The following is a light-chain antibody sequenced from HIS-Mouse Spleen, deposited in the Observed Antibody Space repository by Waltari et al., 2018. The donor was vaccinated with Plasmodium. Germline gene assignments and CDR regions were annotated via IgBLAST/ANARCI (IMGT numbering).Light chain of an antibody. CDR2: EDS. V-gene: IGLV3-10*01. J-gene: IGLJ3*02. Sequence: SYELTQPPSVSVSPGQTARITCSGDALQKQYAYWYQQKSGQAPVLVIYEDSKRPSGIPERFSGSSSGTMAPLTISGAQVEDEADYYCYSTDSSGNHRVFGGGTKLTVL. CDR3: YSTDSSGNHRV. CDR1: ALQKQY.